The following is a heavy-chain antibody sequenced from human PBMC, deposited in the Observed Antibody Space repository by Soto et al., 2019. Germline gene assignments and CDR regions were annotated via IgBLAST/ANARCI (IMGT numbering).Heavy chain of an antibody. V-gene: IGHV3-49*03. D-gene: IGHD3-22*01. Sequence: GSLTLSCTGSVFTFGDYTMSWFRQAPGKGLEWVGFIRNRAYGGTTEYAASVKGRFTISRDDSRSIAYLQMNSLKTEDTSAYYCTRGTSMYYDSSGYYWGQGT. CDR2: IRNRAYGGTT. J-gene: IGHJ4*02. CDR3: TRGTSMYYDSSGYY. CDR1: VFTFGDYT.